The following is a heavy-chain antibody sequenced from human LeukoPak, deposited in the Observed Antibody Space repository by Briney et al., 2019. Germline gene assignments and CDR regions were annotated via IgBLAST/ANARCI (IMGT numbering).Heavy chain of an antibody. V-gene: IGHV3-7*01. CDR3: ARDRLSNDFDY. CDR1: VFTFSSYW. J-gene: IGHJ4*02. CDR2: IKQDGSEK. Sequence: GGSLRLSCAASVFTFSSYWMSWVRQAPGKGLEWVANIKQDGSEKYYVDSVKGRFTISRDNAKNSLYLQMNSLRAEDTAVYYCARDRLSNDFDYWGQGTLVTVSS.